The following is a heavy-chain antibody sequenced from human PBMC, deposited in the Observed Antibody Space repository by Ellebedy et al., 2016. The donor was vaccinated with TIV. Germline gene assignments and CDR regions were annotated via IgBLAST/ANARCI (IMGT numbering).Heavy chain of an antibody. CDR1: GYIFSTYD. CDR2: MNPNSGNT. Sequence: ASVKVSCKASGYIFSTYDINWVRQATGQGLEWMGWMNPNSGNTDYAQNFQDRVIMTRDTSINTAYMELYSLTSGDTAVYYCARGGYSYPEDFDFWGQGTLVTVSS. D-gene: IGHD5-18*01. CDR3: ARGGYSYPEDFDF. V-gene: IGHV1-8*01. J-gene: IGHJ4*02.